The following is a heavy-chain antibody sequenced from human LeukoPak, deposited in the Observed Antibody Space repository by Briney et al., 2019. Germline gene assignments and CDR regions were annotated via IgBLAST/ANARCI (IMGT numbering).Heavy chain of an antibody. D-gene: IGHD7-27*01. CDR2: ISSSSSYI. CDR3: ARGKLGISPYYYYGMDV. V-gene: IGHV3-21*01. J-gene: IGHJ6*02. Sequence: GGSLRLSCAASGFTFSSYSMNWVRQAPGKGLEWVSSISSSSSYIYYADSVKGRFTISRDNAKNSLYLQMNSLRAEDTAVYYCARGKLGISPYYYYGMDVWGQGTTVTVSS. CDR1: GFTFSSYS.